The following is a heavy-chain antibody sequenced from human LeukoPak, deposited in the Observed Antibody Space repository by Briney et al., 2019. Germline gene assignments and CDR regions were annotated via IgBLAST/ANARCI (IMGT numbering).Heavy chain of an antibody. V-gene: IGHV4-31*03. Sequence: SETLSLTCTVSGGSISSGNYFWSWIRQHPGKGLEWIGYIYYSGTTYYNPSLKSRLTISVDTSKNQFSLKLTSVTAADTAVYYCARNYGSGSYQVDYWGQGTLVTVSS. J-gene: IGHJ4*02. D-gene: IGHD3-10*01. CDR3: ARNYGSGSYQVDY. CDR1: GGSISSGNYF. CDR2: IYYSGTT.